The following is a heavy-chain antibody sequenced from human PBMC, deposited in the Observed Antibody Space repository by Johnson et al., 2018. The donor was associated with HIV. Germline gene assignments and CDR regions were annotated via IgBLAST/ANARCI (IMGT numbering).Heavy chain of an antibody. J-gene: IGHJ3*02. Sequence: EVQVVESGGGLVQPGRSLRLSCAASGFTFDDYAMHWVRQAPGKGLEWVSGISWNSDNIAYADSVKGRFTISRDNAKNSLYLQMNSLRAEDTALYYCAKVDTATNDAFDIWGQGTMVTVSS. CDR2: ISWNSDNI. V-gene: IGHV3-9*01. CDR3: AKVDTATNDAFDI. D-gene: IGHD5-18*01. CDR1: GFTFDDYA.